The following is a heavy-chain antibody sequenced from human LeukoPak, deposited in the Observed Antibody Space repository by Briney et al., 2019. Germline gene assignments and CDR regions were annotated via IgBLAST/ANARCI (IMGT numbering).Heavy chain of an antibody. V-gene: IGHV4-59*01. J-gene: IGHJ5*02. Sequence: SETLSLTCTVSGGSISSYYWSWIRQPPGKGLEWIGCIYYSGSTNYNPSLKSRVTISVDTSKNQFSLKLSSVTAADTAVYYCARDLRYFDSVAVFDPWGQGTLVTVSS. CDR3: ARDLRYFDSVAVFDP. CDR1: GGSISSYY. CDR2: IYYSGST. D-gene: IGHD3-9*01.